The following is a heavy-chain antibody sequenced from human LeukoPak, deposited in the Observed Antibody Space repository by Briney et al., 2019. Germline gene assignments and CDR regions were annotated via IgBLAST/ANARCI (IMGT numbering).Heavy chain of an antibody. CDR1: GYTFTSYD. J-gene: IGHJ5*02. CDR3: ARVGYYYGSGSTANVNWFDP. V-gene: IGHV1-2*02. Sequence: ASVKVSCKASGYTFTSYDINWVRQATGQGLEWMGWINPNSGGTNYAQKFQGRVTMTRDTSISTAYMELSRLRSDDTAVYYCARVGYYYGSGSTANVNWFDPWGQGTLVTVSS. D-gene: IGHD3-10*01. CDR2: INPNSGGT.